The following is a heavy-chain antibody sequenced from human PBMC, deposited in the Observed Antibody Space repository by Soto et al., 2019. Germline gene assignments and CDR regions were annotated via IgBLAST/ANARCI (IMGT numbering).Heavy chain of an antibody. V-gene: IGHV3-23*01. J-gene: IGHJ4*02. CDR1: GFTFSSYA. D-gene: IGHD2-15*01. Sequence: EVQLLESGGGLVQPGGSLRLSCAASGFTFSSYAMSWVRQAPGKGLEWLSAITNGGGTTYYLDSVKGRFTISRDNSKNTLYLQLNSLGADDTAIYYCARGLKSSWTRPSFDCWGQGTLVTVSS. CDR2: ITNGGGTT. CDR3: ARGLKSSWTRPSFDC.